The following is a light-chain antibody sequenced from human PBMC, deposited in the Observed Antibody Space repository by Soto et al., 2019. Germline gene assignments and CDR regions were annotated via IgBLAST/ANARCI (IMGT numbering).Light chain of an antibody. Sequence: EIVLTQSPATLSVSPGERVTLSCRVSQSVSSNLAWYQKKHGQAPRLLIYAASTRATGVPARFSGTGSGTDFTLTISSLQSEDFAVYYCKPYNNWPDFGQGT. J-gene: IGKJ2*01. CDR2: AAS. V-gene: IGKV3-15*01. CDR3: KPYNNWPD. CDR1: QSVSSN.